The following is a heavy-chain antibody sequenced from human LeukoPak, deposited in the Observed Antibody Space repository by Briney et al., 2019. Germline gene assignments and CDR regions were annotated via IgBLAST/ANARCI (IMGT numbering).Heavy chain of an antibody. D-gene: IGHD3-22*01. J-gene: IGHJ4*02. V-gene: IGHV3-30*02. Sequence: GGSLRLSCAASGFTFSSYGMHWVRQAPGKGLECVAFIRFDGINNFQADSVKGRFTISIDISKSTLYLQMNSLRPDDTAVYYCAKDHYDSSGHRIDYWGQGALVTVSS. CDR1: GFTFSSYG. CDR3: AKDHYDSSGHRIDY. CDR2: IRFDGINN.